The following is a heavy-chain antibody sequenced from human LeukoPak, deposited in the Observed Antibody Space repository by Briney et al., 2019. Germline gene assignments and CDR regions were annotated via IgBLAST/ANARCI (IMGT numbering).Heavy chain of an antibody. D-gene: IGHD2-2*01. Sequence: GGSLRLSCAASGFTFSNAWMSWVRQAPGKGLEWLGRIKSKTNGETTDYAAPVKGRFTISRDDSKNTLYLQMNSLTTEDTAIYYCTIHGGTNWLHYWGQGTLVTVSS. CDR1: GFTFSNAW. J-gene: IGHJ4*02. V-gene: IGHV3-15*01. CDR2: IKSKTNGETT. CDR3: TIHGGTNWLHY.